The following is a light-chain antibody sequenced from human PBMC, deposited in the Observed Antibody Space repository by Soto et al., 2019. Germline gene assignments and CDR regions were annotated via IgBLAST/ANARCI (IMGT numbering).Light chain of an antibody. CDR1: QSVSSSY. CDR3: QQYNDWPLT. V-gene: IGKV3-20*01. J-gene: IGKJ4*01. CDR2: GAS. Sequence: EIVLTQSPGTLSLSPGERATLSCRASQSVSSSYLAWYQQEPGQTPRLLIYGASTRPTGIPARFSGSGSGTEFTLTIISLQSEDSAVYYCQQYNDWPLTFGGGTKVDIK.